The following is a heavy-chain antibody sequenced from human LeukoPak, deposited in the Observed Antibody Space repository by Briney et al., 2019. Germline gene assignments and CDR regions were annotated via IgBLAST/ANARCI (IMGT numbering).Heavy chain of an antibody. CDR3: AREGGFYRPLDY. Sequence: SETLFLTCTVSGGSIFSYYWSWIRQPPGKGLEWMGYIYYSGSTNYNPSLKSRVTISVDTSKNQFSLRVSSVTAADTAVYYCAREGGFYRPLDYSGQGTLVTVSS. CDR2: IYYSGST. CDR1: GGSIFSYY. J-gene: IGHJ4*02. V-gene: IGHV4-59*12. D-gene: IGHD3-3*01.